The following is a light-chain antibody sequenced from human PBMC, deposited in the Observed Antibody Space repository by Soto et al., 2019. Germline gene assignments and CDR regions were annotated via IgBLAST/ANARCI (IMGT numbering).Light chain of an antibody. V-gene: IGKV3-11*01. Sequence: EIVLTQSAATLSVSPGERATLSCRASETIRGLLAWYQQRPGQPPRLLIYDTSNRATGIPARFSGSLSGTDFTLTISGLEPAELGVYDGQQRHNWPITFGQGTRLEIK. CDR2: DTS. CDR3: QQRHNWPIT. CDR1: ETIRGL. J-gene: IGKJ5*01.